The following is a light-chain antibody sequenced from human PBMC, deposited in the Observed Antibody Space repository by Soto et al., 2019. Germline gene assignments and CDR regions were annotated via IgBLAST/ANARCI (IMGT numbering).Light chain of an antibody. CDR2: DVS. CDR1: SGDFAGSDL. J-gene: IGLJ1*01. CDR3: SSYMSSTTSYV. V-gene: IGLV2-14*03. Sequence: QSALTQPASVSGSPGQSITISCTGPSGDFAGSDLVSWYQHHPGKAPKVMIYDVSNRPSGVSHRLSGSKSGNTASLTISGLQAEDEADYYCSSYMSSTTSYVFGTGTKLTVL.